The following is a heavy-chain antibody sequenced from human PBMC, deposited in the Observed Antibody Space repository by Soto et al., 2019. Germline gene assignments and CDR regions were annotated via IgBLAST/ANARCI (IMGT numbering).Heavy chain of an antibody. D-gene: IGHD2-8*02. CDR3: ARGMTPPGAPAWYYFDS. CDR2: FSLSGTT. CDR1: GASITGSLF. Sequence: SETLSLTCTVSGASITGSLFWSWIRQPAGKGLEWIGRFSLSGTTNYNPSLRSRVTMSADVSKNQFSLRLTSVTAADTALYYCARGMTPPGAPAWYYFDSWGQGTLVTVSS. J-gene: IGHJ4*02. V-gene: IGHV4-4*07.